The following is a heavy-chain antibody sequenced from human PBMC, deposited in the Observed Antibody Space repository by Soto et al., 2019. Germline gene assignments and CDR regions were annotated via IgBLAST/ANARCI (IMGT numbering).Heavy chain of an antibody. J-gene: IGHJ4*02. D-gene: IGHD3-22*01. CDR1: GDSISSYY. Sequence: QVQLQESGPGLVKPSETLSLTCAVSGDSISSYYCMWIRQPPGKGLESIGYLYYGGDANYNPSLKRLITLSVDTSTNQCSLTLSSMTAADTAVYYCALRSMAVVPEYWGQGSLVTVSS. CDR2: LYYGGDA. CDR3: ALRSMAVVPEY. V-gene: IGHV4-59*01.